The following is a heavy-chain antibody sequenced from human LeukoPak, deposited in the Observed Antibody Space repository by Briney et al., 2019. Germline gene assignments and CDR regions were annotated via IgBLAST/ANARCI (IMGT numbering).Heavy chain of an antibody. CDR3: ARAMDTAMDNYYYYMDV. V-gene: IGHV3-20*01. Sequence: RAGGSLRLSCAASGFTFSSYRMSWVRQTPGKGLEWVSGINWNGGSTGYADSVKGRFTISRDNAKNSLYLQMNSLRAEDTALYHCARAMDTAMDNYYYYMDVWGKGTTVTVSS. CDR2: INWNGGST. J-gene: IGHJ6*03. D-gene: IGHD5-18*01. CDR1: GFTFSSYR.